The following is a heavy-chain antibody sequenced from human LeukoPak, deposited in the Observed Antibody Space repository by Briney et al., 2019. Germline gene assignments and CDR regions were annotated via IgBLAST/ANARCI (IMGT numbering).Heavy chain of an antibody. CDR2: FSGSGGST. CDR1: GFTFSSYA. J-gene: IGHJ6*02. CDR3: ARGRPFHAPNSSSWYVQLYYYGMDV. D-gene: IGHD6-13*01. V-gene: IGHV3-23*01. Sequence: GGSLRLSCAASGFTFSSYAMSWVRQAPGKGLEWVSAFSGSGGSTYYADSVKGRFTISRDNSKNTLFLQMNSLRAEDTAVYYCARGRPFHAPNSSSWYVQLYYYGMDVWGQGTTVTVSS.